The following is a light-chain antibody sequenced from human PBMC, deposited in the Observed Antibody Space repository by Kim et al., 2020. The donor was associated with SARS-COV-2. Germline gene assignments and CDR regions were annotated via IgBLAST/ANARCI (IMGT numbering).Light chain of an antibody. CDR2: DAS. V-gene: IGKV1-5*01. CDR3: QQYNSYPWT. CDR1: QTISSW. Sequence: ASVGDRVTITCRASQTISSWLAWYQQKPGKAPKLLIYDASSLESGVPSRFSGSGSGTEFTLTISSLQPDDFATYYCQQYNSYPWTFGQGTKVDIK. J-gene: IGKJ1*01.